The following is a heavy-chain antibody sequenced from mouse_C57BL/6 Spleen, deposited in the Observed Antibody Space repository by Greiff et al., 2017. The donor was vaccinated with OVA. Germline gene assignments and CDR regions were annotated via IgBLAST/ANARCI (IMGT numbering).Heavy chain of an antibody. CDR3: ARNGGLYYGNFDY. Sequence: VKVIESGPGLVQPSQSLSITCTVSGFSLTSYGVHWVRQSPGKGLEWLGVIWSGGSTDYNAAFISRLSISKDNSKSQVFFKMNSLQADDTAIYYCARNGGLYYGNFDYWGQGTTLTVSS. CDR1: GFSLTSYG. V-gene: IGHV2-2*01. D-gene: IGHD2-1*01. CDR2: IWSGGST. J-gene: IGHJ2*01.